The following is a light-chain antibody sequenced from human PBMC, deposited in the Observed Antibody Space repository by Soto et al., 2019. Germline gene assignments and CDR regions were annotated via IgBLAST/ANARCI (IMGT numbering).Light chain of an antibody. J-gene: IGKJ1*01. V-gene: IGKV1-8*01. CDR1: QDIHNY. CDR3: QHYYDYPWT. Sequence: AVLLTQSPSSFSASTGDRATITCRASQDIHNYLAWYQQVHGKAPKLLLYAASILQTGVPSRFSGSGSGRDCTLTIDGLQCADFATYVCQHYYDYPWTFGQGTTVE. CDR2: AAS.